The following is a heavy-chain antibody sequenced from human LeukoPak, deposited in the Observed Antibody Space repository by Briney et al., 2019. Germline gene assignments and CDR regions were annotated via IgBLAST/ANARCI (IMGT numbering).Heavy chain of an antibody. CDR2: INHSGST. D-gene: IGHD6-13*01. V-gene: IGHV4-34*01. CDR1: GGSISSGGYS. J-gene: IGHJ4*02. CDR3: ARGLRRGAAAGLNFDY. Sequence: SETLSLTCAVSGGSISSGGYSWSWIRQPPGKGLEWIGEINHSGSTNYNPSLKSRVTISVDTSKNQFSLKLSSVTAADTAVYYCARGLRRGAAAGLNFDYWGQGTLVTVSS.